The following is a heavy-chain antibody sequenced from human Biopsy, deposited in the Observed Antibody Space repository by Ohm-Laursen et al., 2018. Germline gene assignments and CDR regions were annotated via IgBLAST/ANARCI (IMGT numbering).Heavy chain of an antibody. J-gene: IGHJ4*02. Sequence: TLSLTCAVSGGSISNYFWTWIRQPPGKGLEWIGYFRFEDRTNYNSSLKSRVTISADTSKNQFSLRLSSVTAADTAVYYCALGGGSYVNFDYWGQGTLVTVSS. V-gene: IGHV4-59*01. CDR3: ALGGGSYVNFDY. CDR2: FRFEDRT. CDR1: GGSISNYF. D-gene: IGHD1-26*01.